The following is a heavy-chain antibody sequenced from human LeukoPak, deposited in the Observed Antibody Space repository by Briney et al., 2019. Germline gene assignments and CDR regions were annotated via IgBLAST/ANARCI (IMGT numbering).Heavy chain of an antibody. CDR3: ARHGTLYGSSSKFDN. D-gene: IGHD6-6*01. CDR1: GGSISSSNSH. J-gene: IGHJ4*02. Sequence: PSETLSLTCSVSGGSISSSNSHWGWIRQPPGKGLEWVGSIDNRGNTYYNPSLKSRVTIYVDTSKNQFSLKLSSVTAADTAVYYCARHGTLYGSSSKFDNWGQGTLVTVSS. CDR2: IDNRGNT. V-gene: IGHV4-39*01.